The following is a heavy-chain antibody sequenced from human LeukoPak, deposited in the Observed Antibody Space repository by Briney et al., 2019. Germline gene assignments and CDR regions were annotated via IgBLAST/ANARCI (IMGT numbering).Heavy chain of an antibody. Sequence: SETLSLTCTASGGSTSSYYWSWIRQPPGKGLEWIGYIYYSGSTNYNPSLKSRVTISVDTSKNQFSLKLSSVTAADTAVYYCARAVGFLEWLPRMGGYYYYYMDVWGKGTTVTVSS. J-gene: IGHJ6*03. CDR2: IYYSGST. CDR1: GGSTSSYY. D-gene: IGHD3-3*02. CDR3: ARAVGFLEWLPRMGGYYYYYMDV. V-gene: IGHV4-59*01.